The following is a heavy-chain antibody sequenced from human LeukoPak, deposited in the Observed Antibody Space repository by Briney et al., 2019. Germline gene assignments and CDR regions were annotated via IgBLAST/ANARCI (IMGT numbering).Heavy chain of an antibody. Sequence: ASVTVSCKASGYTFTVYYMHWVRQAPGQGLEWMGWINPNSGGTNYAQKFQGRVTMTRDTSISTAYMELSRLRSDDTAVYYCARGQDGNYYYYMDVWGKGTTVTVSS. CDR3: ARGQDGNYYYYMDV. CDR1: GYTFTVYY. CDR2: INPNSGGT. D-gene: IGHD2-15*01. V-gene: IGHV1-2*02. J-gene: IGHJ6*03.